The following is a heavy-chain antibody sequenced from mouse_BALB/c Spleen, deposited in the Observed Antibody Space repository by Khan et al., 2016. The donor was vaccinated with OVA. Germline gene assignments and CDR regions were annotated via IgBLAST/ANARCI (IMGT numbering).Heavy chain of an antibody. D-gene: IGHD1-1*01. J-gene: IGHJ3*01. Sequence: IQLVQSGPELMKPGASVKISCKASGYSFSTYYIHWVTRSHGKTLEWIGYIDPFSGGATYNQKFKGKATLTVDKSSSTAYMHLTSLTSEDSAVYYCARNGSTSWFAYWGQGTLVTVSA. V-gene: IGHV1S135*01. CDR3: ARNGSTSWFAY. CDR2: IDPFSGGA. CDR1: GYSFSTYY.